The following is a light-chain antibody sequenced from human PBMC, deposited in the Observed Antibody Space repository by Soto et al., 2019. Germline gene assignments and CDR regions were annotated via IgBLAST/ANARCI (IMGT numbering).Light chain of an antibody. J-gene: IGLJ2*01. CDR3: SSYTTTSTRV. V-gene: IGLV2-14*03. CDR2: DVS. CDR1: SSDIGAYNS. Sequence: QSVLTQPASVSASPGQSITIFCTGTSSDIGAYNSVSWYQQHPGTAPQLLIYDVSFRPSGISSRFSGSKSGNTASLTISGLQAEDEADYYCSSYTTTSTRVFGGGTQLTVL.